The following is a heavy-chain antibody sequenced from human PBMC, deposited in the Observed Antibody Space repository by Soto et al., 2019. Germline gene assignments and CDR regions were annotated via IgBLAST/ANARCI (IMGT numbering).Heavy chain of an antibody. CDR2: ISAYNRNT. D-gene: IGHD3-16*01. Sequence: VLLMQSGAEVKKTVASVKVSCKASGYTLNTYGISWVRQAPGQGLEWMGWISAYNRNTNYAQKFQGRVTMTTDTSTSTAYMELRSLRSDDTAVYYCARVDLGDFDFWGQGTLVTVSS. J-gene: IGHJ4*02. CDR3: ARVDLGDFDF. V-gene: IGHV1-18*01. CDR1: GYTLNTYG.